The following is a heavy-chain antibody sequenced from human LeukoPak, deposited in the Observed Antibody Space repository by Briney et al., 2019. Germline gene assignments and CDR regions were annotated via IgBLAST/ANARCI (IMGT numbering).Heavy chain of an antibody. CDR2: ICYTGNT. V-gene: IGHV4-39*01. D-gene: IGHD3-10*01. CDR3: ARRGSENYYVDY. CDR1: GGSIGSSFYC. J-gene: IGHJ4*02. Sequence: SETLSLTCTVSGGSIGSSFYCWGWIRQPPGKGLEWIGSICYTGNTYYNPSLKSRVTISVDTPKNQFSLKLISVTAADTAIYYCARRGSENYYVDYWGQGTLVTVSS.